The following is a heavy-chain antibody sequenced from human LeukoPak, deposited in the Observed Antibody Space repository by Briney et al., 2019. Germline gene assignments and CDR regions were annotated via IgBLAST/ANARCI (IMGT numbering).Heavy chain of an antibody. CDR2: IYYSGST. D-gene: IGHD3-3*01. Sequence: SETLTLTCTVSGGSKSSSSYYWGWIRQPPGKGLEWIGSIYYSGSTYYNPSLKSRVTISVDTSKNQFSLKLSSVTAADTAVYYCARGSIFGVVISWFDPWGQGTLVTVSS. CDR1: GGSKSSSSYY. CDR3: ARGSIFGVVISWFDP. J-gene: IGHJ5*02. V-gene: IGHV4-39*07.